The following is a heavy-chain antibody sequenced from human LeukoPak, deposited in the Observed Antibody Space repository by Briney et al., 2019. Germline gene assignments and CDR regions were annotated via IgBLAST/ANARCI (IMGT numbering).Heavy chain of an antibody. CDR3: ARAPGIAVAGTSPYNWFDP. D-gene: IGHD6-19*01. J-gene: IGHJ5*02. V-gene: IGHV4-39*07. CDR2: IYYSGST. CDR1: GGSISSYY. Sequence: RPSETLSLTCTVSGGSISSYYWGWIRQPPGKGLEWIGSIYYSGSTYYNPSLKSRVTISVDTSKNQFSLKLSSVTAADTAVYYCARAPGIAVAGTSPYNWFDPWGQGTLVTVSS.